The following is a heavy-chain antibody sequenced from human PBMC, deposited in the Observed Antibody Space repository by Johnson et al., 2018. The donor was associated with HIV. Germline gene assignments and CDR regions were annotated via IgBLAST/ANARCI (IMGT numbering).Heavy chain of an antibody. CDR1: GFTFSYYA. V-gene: IGHV3-64*01. J-gene: IGHJ3*02. CDR2: ISSNGGNT. Sequence: VQLVESGGGVVQPGGSLRLSCAASGFTFSYYAMHWVRQAPGKGLEYVSAISSNGGNTFYANSVKGRFTISRDNSKNTLYLQMNSLRAEDTAVYYCARDLGPSDDAFDIWGQGTMVTISS. CDR3: ARDLGPSDDAFDI.